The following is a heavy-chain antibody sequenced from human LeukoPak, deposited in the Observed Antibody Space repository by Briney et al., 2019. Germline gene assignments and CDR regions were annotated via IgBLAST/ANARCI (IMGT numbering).Heavy chain of an antibody. V-gene: IGHV4-34*01. J-gene: IGHJ6*03. Sequence: SETLSLTCAVYGGSFSGYYWSWIRQPPGKGLEWIGEINHSGSTNYNPSLKSRVTISVDTSKNQFSLKLSSVTAADTAVYYCARRGSSSWYPGYYMDVWGKGTTVTVSS. CDR2: INHSGST. CDR1: GGSFSGYY. D-gene: IGHD6-13*01. CDR3: ARRGSSSWYPGYYMDV.